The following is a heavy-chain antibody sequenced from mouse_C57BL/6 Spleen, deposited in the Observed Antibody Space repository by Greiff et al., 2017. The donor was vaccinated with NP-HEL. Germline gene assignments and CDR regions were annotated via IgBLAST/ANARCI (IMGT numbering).Heavy chain of an antibody. V-gene: IGHV10-1*01. CDR2: IRSKSNNYAT. J-gene: IGHJ4*01. Sequence: VQLKESGGGLVQPKGSLKLSCAASGFSFNTSAMNWVRQAPGKGLEWVARIRSKSNNYATYYADSVKDRFTISRDDSESMLYLQMNNLKTEDTAMYYCVRHRAVAPGAMDYWGKGTSVTVSS. D-gene: IGHD1-1*01. CDR1: GFSFNTSA. CDR3: VRHRAVAPGAMDY.